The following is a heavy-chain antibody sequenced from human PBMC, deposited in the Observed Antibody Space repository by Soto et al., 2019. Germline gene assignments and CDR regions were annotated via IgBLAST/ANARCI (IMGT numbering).Heavy chain of an antibody. D-gene: IGHD6-13*01. Sequence: LSLTCAVYGGSVNGYYWNWIRQPPGKGLEWVSIIYGGLTTSYADSVKGRFAISRDNSKNTVFLQMNSLRAEDTAVYYCARDRIEAAGTPRFNYYYGMDVWGQGTTVTVSS. CDR3: ARDRIEAAGTPRFNYYYGMDV. J-gene: IGHJ6*02. CDR2: IYGGLTT. CDR1: GGSVNGYY. V-gene: IGHV3-53*01.